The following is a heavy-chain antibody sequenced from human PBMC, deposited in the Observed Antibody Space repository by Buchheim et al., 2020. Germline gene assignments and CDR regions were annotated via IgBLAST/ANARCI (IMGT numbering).Heavy chain of an antibody. Sequence: DVQLVESGGGLVQPGGSLRLSCTASGFTFSTHSMNWVRQAPGKGLEWVSYISPRNYTDYADSVKGRFTISRDNAKNSLYLQMNSLRAEDAALYYCAKGYSLPAALSRRYYYYYMDVWGKGTT. CDR2: ISPRNYT. D-gene: IGHD2-2*01. J-gene: IGHJ6*03. V-gene: IGHV3-48*04. CDR1: GFTFSTHS. CDR3: AKGYSLPAALSRRYYYYYMDV.